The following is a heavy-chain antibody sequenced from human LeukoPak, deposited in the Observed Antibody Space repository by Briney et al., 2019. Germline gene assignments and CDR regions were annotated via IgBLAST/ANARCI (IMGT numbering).Heavy chain of an antibody. CDR1: GFTFSSYS. Sequence: GGSLRLSCAASGFTFSSYSMNWVRQAPGKGLEWVSSISSSSSYIYYADSVKGRFTISRDNAKNSLYLQMNSLRAEDTAVYYCAXDRXXXGSXIWAPNDAFDIWGQGTMVTVSS. CDR3: AXDRXXXGSXIWAPNDAFDI. V-gene: IGHV3-21*01. D-gene: IGHD3-10*01. CDR2: ISSSSSYI. J-gene: IGHJ3*02.